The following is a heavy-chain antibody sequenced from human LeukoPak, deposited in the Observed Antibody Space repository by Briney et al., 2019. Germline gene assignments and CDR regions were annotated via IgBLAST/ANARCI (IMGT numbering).Heavy chain of an antibody. CDR3: ARDLTYYDFWSGYYYSDY. CDR2: LYTGGGT. D-gene: IGHD3-3*01. J-gene: IGHJ4*02. CDR1: GFSVRTTY. Sequence: GGSLRPSCAASGFSVRTTYMSWVRQAPGKRLEWVSVLYTGGGTDHADSVKGRFTISRDNSKNTLYLQMNSLRAEDTAVYYCARDLTYYDFWSGYYYSDYWGQGTLVTVSS. V-gene: IGHV3-53*01.